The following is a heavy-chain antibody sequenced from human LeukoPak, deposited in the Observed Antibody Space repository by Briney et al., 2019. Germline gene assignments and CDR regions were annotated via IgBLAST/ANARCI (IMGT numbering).Heavy chain of an antibody. CDR2: SDSDGSST. D-gene: IGHD2-8*01. CDR3: ARGRYCTNGVCSSFDY. V-gene: IGHV3-74*01. CDR1: GFIFSSYW. Sequence: GGSLRLSCAASGFIFSSYWMHWVRQAPGKGLVWVSRSDSDGSSTSYADSVKGRFTISRDNAKNTLYLQMNSPRAEDTAMYYCARGRYCTNGVCSSFDYWGQGTLATVSS. J-gene: IGHJ4*02.